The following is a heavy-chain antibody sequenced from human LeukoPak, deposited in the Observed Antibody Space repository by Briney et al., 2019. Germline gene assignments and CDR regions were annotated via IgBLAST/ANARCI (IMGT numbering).Heavy chain of an antibody. V-gene: IGHV3-21*01. CDR1: GFTFSSYS. J-gene: IGHJ4*02. CDR2: ISSSSSYI. CDR3: AILPPRGY. Sequence: TGGSLRLSCAASGFTFSSYSMNWVRQAPGKGLEWVSSISSSSSYICYADSVKGRFTISRDKAKNSLYLQMNSLRAEDTAVYYCAILPPRGYWGQGTLVTVSS. D-gene: IGHD3-10*01.